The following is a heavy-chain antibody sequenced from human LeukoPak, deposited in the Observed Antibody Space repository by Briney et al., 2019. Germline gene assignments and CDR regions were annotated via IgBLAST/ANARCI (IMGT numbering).Heavy chain of an antibody. CDR2: IYYSGST. D-gene: IGHD2-2*01. J-gene: IGHJ4*02. CDR1: GGSISSSSYY. CDR3: ARHGSRCRIRTSCYSASLFDY. V-gene: IGHV4-39*01. Sequence: SETLSLTCTVSGGSISSSSYYWGWIRQPPGKGLEWIGSIYYSGSTYYNPSLKSRVTISVDTSKNQFSLKLSSVTAADTAVYYCARHGSRCRIRTSCYSASLFDYWGQGTLVTVSS.